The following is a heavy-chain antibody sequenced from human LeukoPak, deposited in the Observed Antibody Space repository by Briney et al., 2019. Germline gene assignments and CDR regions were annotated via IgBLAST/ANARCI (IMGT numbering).Heavy chain of an antibody. CDR1: GFTFSGYD. D-gene: IGHD2-15*01. J-gene: IGHJ4*02. CDR2: TSSSSSYI. V-gene: IGHV3-21*01. Sequence: GGSLRLSCAASGFTFSGYDMSWVRQAPGKGLEWVSYTSSSSSYIYYADSVKGRFTISRDNAKNSLYLQMNSLRAEDTAVYYCARDMGDIVVVVATKGIDYWGQGTLVTVSS. CDR3: ARDMGDIVVVVATKGIDY.